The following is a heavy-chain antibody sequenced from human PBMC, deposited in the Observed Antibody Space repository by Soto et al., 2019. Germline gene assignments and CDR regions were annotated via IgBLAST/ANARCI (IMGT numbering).Heavy chain of an antibody. Sequence: QVQLVESGGGLVKPGGSLRLSCAASGFTFSDYYMSWIRQAPGKGLEWVSYISSSGSTIYYADSVKGRFTISRDNAKNALYLQMNSLRAGDTAVYYCARGPYDYVWGSDPPHFDYWGQGTLVTVSS. J-gene: IGHJ4*02. D-gene: IGHD3-16*02. V-gene: IGHV3-11*01. CDR1: GFTFSDYY. CDR2: ISSSGSTI. CDR3: ARGPYDYVWGSDPPHFDY.